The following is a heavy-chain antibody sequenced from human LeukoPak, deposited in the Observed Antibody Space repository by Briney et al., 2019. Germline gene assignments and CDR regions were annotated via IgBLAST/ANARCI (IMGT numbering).Heavy chain of an antibody. CDR3: ARVGSVWGRYYYYYYMDV. Sequence: SETLSLTCTVSGGSISSYYWSWIRQPAGKGLEWIGRIYTSGSTNYNPSLKSRVAMSVDTSKNQFSLKLSSVTAADTAVYYCARVGSVWGRYYYYYYMDVWGKGTTVTISS. D-gene: IGHD1-26*01. CDR1: GGSISSYY. V-gene: IGHV4-4*07. J-gene: IGHJ6*03. CDR2: IYTSGST.